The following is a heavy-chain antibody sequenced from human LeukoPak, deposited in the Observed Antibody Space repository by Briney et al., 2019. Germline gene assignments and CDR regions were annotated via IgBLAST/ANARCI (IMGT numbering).Heavy chain of an antibody. CDR2: INSDVSST. CDR3: TRVRPGTYFDY. CDR1: GFTFSNYW. V-gene: IGHV3-74*01. J-gene: IGHJ4*02. Sequence: GGSLRLSCAASGFTFSNYWMHWVRQGPGKGLVWVSRINSDVSSTTYADSVKGRFTISRDNAKNTLYLQMNSLRTEDTAVYYCTRVRPGTYFDYWGQGTLVTVSS. D-gene: IGHD1-1*01.